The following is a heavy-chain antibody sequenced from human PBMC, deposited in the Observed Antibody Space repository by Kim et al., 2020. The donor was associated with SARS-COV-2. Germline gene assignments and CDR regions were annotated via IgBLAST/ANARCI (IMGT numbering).Heavy chain of an antibody. J-gene: IGHJ6*02. CDR2: ISGSGGST. V-gene: IGHV3-23*01. D-gene: IGHD2-15*01. CDR1: GFTFSSYA. Sequence: GGSLRLSCAASGFTFSSYAMSWVRQAPGKGLELVSAISGSGGSTYYADSVKGRFTISRDNSKNTLYLQMNSLRAEDTAVYYCAKEGSGYCSGGSCYGYYYGMDVWGQGTTVTVSS. CDR3: AKEGSGYCSGGSCYGYYYGMDV.